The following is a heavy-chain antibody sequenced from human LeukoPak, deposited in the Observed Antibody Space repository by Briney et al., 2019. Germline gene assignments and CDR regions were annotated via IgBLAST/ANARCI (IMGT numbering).Heavy chain of an antibody. J-gene: IGHJ5*02. CDR1: GFTFSSYA. D-gene: IGHD3-16*02. CDR2: ISGSGGST. CDR3: AKALSLYGTTPRDWFDP. V-gene: IGHV3-23*01. Sequence: HPGGSLRLSCAASGFTFSSYAMSWVRQAPGKGLEWVSAISGSGGSTYYADSVKGRFTISRDNSKNTLYLQMNSLRAEDTAVYYCAKALSLYGTTPRDWFDPWGQGTLVTVSS.